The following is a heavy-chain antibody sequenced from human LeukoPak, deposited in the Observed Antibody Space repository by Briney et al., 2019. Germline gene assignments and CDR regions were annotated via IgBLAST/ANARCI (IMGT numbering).Heavy chain of an antibody. CDR2: ISGSGTST. Sequence: GGSLRLSCAASGFTFSSYAMSWVRQAPGKGLEWVSGISGSGTSTYYADSVKGRFTISGDNSKNTLSLQMNSLRAEDTAVYYCAKGGSRFTMVQVDYWGQGTLVTVSS. J-gene: IGHJ4*02. CDR1: GFTFSSYA. CDR3: AKGGSRFTMVQVDY. V-gene: IGHV3-23*01. D-gene: IGHD3-10*01.